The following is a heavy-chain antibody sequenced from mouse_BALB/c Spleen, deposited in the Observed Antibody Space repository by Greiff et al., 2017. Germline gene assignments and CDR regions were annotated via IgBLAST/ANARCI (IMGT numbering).Heavy chain of an antibody. V-gene: IGHV14-3*02. CDR3: AISSSYAMDY. D-gene: IGHD1-1*01. J-gene: IGHJ4*01. CDR1: GFNIKDTY. CDR2: IDPANGNT. Sequence: VHVKQSGAELVKPGASVKLSCTASGFNIKDTYMHWVKQRPEQGLEWIGRIDPANGNTKYDPKFQGKATITADTSSNTAYLQLSSLTSEDTAVYYCAISSSYAMDYWGQGTSVTVSS.